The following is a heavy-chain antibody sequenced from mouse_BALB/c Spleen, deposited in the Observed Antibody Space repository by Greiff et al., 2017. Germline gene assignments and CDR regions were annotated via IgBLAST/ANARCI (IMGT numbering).Heavy chain of an antibody. CDR2: INPYNDGT. CDR3: ARWSSYWYFDV. J-gene: IGHJ1*01. V-gene: IGHV1-14*01. D-gene: IGHD1-1*01. Sequence: VQLKESGPELVKPGASVKMSCKASGYTFTSYVMHWVKQKPGQGLEWIGYINPYNDGTKYNEKFKGKATLTSDKSSSTAYMELSSLTSEDSAVYYCARWSSYWYFDVWGAGTTVTVSS. CDR1: GYTFTSYV.